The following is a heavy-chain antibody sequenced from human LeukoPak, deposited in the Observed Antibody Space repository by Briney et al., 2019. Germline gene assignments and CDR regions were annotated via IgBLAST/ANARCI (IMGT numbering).Heavy chain of an antibody. J-gene: IGHJ6*02. CDR2: ISRGSYI. D-gene: IGHD3-10*01. V-gene: IGHV3-21*01. CDR3: ARDGGGSGRNYYYGLDV. CDR1: GFTFSNYR. Sequence: GGSLRLSCAASGFTFSNYRMNWVRRAPGKGLEWVSSISRGSYIYYADSVKGRFTISRDNAKNSLYLQMNSLRAEDTAVYYCARDGGGSGRNYYYGLDVWGQGTTVTVSS.